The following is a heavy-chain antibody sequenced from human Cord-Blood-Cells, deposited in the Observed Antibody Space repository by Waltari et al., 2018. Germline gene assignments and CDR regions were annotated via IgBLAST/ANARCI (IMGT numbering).Heavy chain of an antibody. Sequence: EVQLVESGGGLIQPGGSLRLSCAASGFTVSSNYMSWVRQAPGKGLEWVSVIEGGGRTYDADSVKGRFTISRDNSKNTLYLQMNSLRAEDTAVYYCARAEGFEGSFDYWGQVTRVTVSS. D-gene: IGHD2-15*01. CDR1: GFTVSSNY. CDR3: ARAEGFEGSFDY. J-gene: IGHJ4*02. V-gene: IGHV3-53*01. CDR2: IEGGGRT.